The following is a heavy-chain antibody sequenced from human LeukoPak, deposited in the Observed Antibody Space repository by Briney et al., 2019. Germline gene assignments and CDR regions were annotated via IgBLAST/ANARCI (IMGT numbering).Heavy chain of an antibody. V-gene: IGHV1-24*01. D-gene: IGHD2-21*02. CDR1: GYNLTELS. J-gene: IGHJ3*02. CDR2: FDPEDGET. Sequence: ASVKVSCKVSGYNLTELSMHWVRQAPGKGLEWMGGFDPEDGETIYAQKFQGRVTMTEDTSTDTAYMELSSLRSEDTAVYYCATGEGAYCGGDCYSDAFDIWGQGTMVTVSS. CDR3: ATGEGAYCGGDCYSDAFDI.